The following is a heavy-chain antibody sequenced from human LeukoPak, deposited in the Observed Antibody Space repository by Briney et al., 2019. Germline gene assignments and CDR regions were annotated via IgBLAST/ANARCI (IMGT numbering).Heavy chain of an antibody. CDR2: IYYSGST. J-gene: IGHJ4*02. D-gene: IGHD3-3*01. CDR1: GGSISSYY. V-gene: IGHV4-59*01. Sequence: SETLSLTCTVSGGSISSYYWSWIRQPPGKGLEWIGYIYYSGSTNYNPSLKSRVTISVDTSKNQFSLKLSSVTAADTAVYYCARGVPEYYDFWSGYFYYFDYWGQGALVTVSS. CDR3: ARGVPEYYDFWSGYFYYFDY.